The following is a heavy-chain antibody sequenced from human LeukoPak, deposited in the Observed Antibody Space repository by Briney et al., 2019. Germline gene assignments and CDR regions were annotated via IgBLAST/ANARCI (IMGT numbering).Heavy chain of an antibody. CDR2: FDPEDGET. Sequence: ASVKVSCKVSGYTLTELSMHWVRQAPGKGLEWMGGFDPEDGETIYAQKFQGRVTMTEDSSTDTAYMELRSLTSDDTALYYCAAGRPYSPLDYWGQGTLVTVSS. CDR1: GYTLTELS. J-gene: IGHJ4*02. D-gene: IGHD5-18*01. V-gene: IGHV1-24*01. CDR3: AAGRPYSPLDY.